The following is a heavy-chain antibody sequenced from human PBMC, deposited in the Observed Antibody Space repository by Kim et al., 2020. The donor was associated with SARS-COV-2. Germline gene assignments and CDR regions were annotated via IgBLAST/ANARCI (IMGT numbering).Heavy chain of an antibody. J-gene: IGHJ2*01. CDR1: GFTFSNYW. D-gene: IGHD3-10*01. Sequence: GGSLRLSCAASGFTFSNYWMNWVRQAPGEGLEWVSRLNGDGSSTNYADSVKGRFTISRDNAKNMLYMQMNSLRAEDTAVYYCARVYNNNHYRDWDFDIWGAGTLV. V-gene: IGHV3-74*01. CDR3: ARVYNNNHYRDWDFDI. CDR2: LNGDGSST.